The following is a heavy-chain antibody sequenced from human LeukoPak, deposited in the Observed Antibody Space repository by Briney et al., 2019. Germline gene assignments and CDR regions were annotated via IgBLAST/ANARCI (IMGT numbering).Heavy chain of an antibody. D-gene: IGHD3-10*01. CDR3: ARQADLYGPVDY. CDR2: IYYSGST. Sequence: SEILSLTCTVSSGSISSYYWSWIRQPPGKGLEWIGYIYYSGSTNYNPSLKSRVIISLDMSKNQFSLKLNSVTAADTAVYYCARQADLYGPVDYWGQGTLVTVSS. CDR1: SGSISSYY. V-gene: IGHV4-59*08. J-gene: IGHJ4*02.